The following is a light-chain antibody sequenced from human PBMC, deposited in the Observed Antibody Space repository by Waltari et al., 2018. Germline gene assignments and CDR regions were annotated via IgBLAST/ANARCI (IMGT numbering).Light chain of an antibody. CDR1: ALPKKY. CDR2: EDN. Sequence: SDELTQPPSVSVSPGQTARITCSGDALPKKYAHWYQQKSGQAPVVVIYEDNKRPSEIPWRFSGSSSGTMATWTISGAQVEDEADYYCYSTDSSGLGVFGTGTKVTVL. J-gene: IGLJ1*01. V-gene: IGLV3-10*01. CDR3: YSTDSSGLGV.